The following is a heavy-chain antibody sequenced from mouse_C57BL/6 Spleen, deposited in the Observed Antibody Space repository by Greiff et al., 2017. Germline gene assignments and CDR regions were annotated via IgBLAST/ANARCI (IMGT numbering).Heavy chain of an antibody. CDR2: IRLKSDNYAT. V-gene: IGHV6-3*01. CDR3: TGLYYYGSSYYFDY. CDR1: GFTFSNYW. J-gene: IGHJ2*01. Sequence: EVKLVESGGGLVQPGGSMKLSCVASGFTFSNYWMNWVRQSPEKGLEWVAQIRLKSDNYATHYAESVKGRFTISRDDSKSSVYLQMNNLRAEDTGIYYCTGLYYYGSSYYFDYWGQGTTLTVSS. D-gene: IGHD1-1*01.